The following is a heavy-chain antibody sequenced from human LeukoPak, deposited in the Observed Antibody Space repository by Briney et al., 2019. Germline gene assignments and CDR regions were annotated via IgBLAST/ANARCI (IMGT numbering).Heavy chain of an antibody. CDR1: GFSLSSNA. V-gene: IGHV3-23*01. CDR3: VKESPYGSPRFYYFDY. D-gene: IGHD1-26*01. CDR2: ISRDTT. J-gene: IGHJ4*02. Sequence: GGSLRLSCAASGFSLSSNAMSWVRQAPGKGPERVSAISRDTTYYAASVKGRFTISKDISKNTLSLQMNSLRAEDTAIHYCVKESPYGSPRFYYFDYWGQGILVTVSS.